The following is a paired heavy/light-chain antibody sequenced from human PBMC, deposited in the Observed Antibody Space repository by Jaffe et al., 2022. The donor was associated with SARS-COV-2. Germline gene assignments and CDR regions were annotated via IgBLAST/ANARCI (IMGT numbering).Heavy chain of an antibody. D-gene: IGHD3-22*01. V-gene: IGHV4-59*01. CDR3: VRVIFTYDSSGYIWYFDL. CDR2: IYHSGST. CDR1: GASISNYY. Sequence: QVQLQESGPGLVKPSETLSLTCTVSGASISNYYWSWIRQPPGKGLEWIGYIYHSGSTNYNPSLKSRVSISADTPKNQFSLKLSSVTAADTAVYYCVRVIFTYDSSGYIWYFDLWGRGTLVTVSS. J-gene: IGHJ2*01.
Light chain of an antibody. V-gene: IGLV3-25*03. Sequence: SYELTQPPSVSVSPGQTARITCSGDALPKQFAYWYQQKPGQAPVVVIYKDSERPSGIPERFSGSSSGTKVTLTISGVQAEDEADYFCQSADSSGSYVLFGGGTKLTVL. J-gene: IGLJ2*01. CDR1: ALPKQF. CDR3: QSADSSGSYVL. CDR2: KDS.